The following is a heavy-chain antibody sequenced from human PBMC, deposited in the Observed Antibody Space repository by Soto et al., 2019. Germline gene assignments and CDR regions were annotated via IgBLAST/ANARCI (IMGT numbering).Heavy chain of an antibody. CDR2: ISYDGSNK. J-gene: IGHJ4*02. D-gene: IGHD3-22*01. V-gene: IGHV3-30*18. CDR1: GFTFSSYG. Sequence: GGSLRLSCAASGFTFSSYGMHWVRQAPGKGLEWVAVISYDGSNKYYADSVKGRFTISRDNSKNTLYLQMNSLRAEDTAVYYCAKGGLRPLAYYYDSSGYYSLDYWGQGTLVTVSS. CDR3: AKGGLRPLAYYYDSSGYYSLDY.